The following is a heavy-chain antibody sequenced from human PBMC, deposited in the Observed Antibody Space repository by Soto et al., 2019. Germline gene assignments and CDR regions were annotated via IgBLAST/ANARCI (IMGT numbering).Heavy chain of an antibody. Sequence: EVRLVESGGGLVQPGGSLRLSCATSGFTFSLYDMYWVRQATGKSLEWVSAIGTAADTYYPGSVQGRFIISRDNANSFLYVQMNSLRAGDTAVYYCVRSRGGEYFGEQLSWGQGILVTVSS. D-gene: IGHD3-10*01. CDR2: IGTAADT. CDR3: VRSRGGEYFGEQLS. J-gene: IGHJ4*02. CDR1: GFTFSLYD. V-gene: IGHV3-13*04.